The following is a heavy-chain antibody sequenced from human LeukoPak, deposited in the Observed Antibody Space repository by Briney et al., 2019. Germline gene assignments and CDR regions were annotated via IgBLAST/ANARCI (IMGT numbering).Heavy chain of an antibody. CDR2: IYWDDDK. J-gene: IGHJ4*02. Sequence: SGPTLVKPTQTLTLTCTFSGFSLSTSGVGVGWIRQPPGKALEWLALIYWDDDKRYSPSLKSRLTITKDTSKNQVVLTMTNMDPVDTATYYCAHLAYCGGDCYWGFDYWGQGTLVTVSS. D-gene: IGHD2-21*02. V-gene: IGHV2-5*02. CDR3: AHLAYCGGDCYWGFDY. CDR1: GFSLSTSGVG.